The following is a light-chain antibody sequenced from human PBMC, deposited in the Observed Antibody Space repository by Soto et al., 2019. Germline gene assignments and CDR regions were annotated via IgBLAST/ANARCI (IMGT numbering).Light chain of an antibody. J-gene: IGKJ5*01. CDR1: QSVSRN. V-gene: IGKV3-15*01. Sequence: GMKQSPATLSVSPGERATLSCRASQSVSRNLGWYQQKPGQAPRPLIYGASTRATGIPARFSGSGSGTEFTLTISSLQSEDFAVYYCHQRSNWPPDTFGQGTLLEVK. CDR3: HQRSNWPPDT. CDR2: GAS.